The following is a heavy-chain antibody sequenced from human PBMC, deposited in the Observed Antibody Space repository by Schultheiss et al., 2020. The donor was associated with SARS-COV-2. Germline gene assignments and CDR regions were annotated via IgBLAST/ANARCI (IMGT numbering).Heavy chain of an antibody. CDR1: GFTFSSYG. CDR3: ARGVDDSSGYYHYYYYGMDV. J-gene: IGHJ6*02. V-gene: IGHV3-48*01. Sequence: GGSLRLSCAASGFTFSSYGMHWVRQAPGKGLEWVSYISSSSSTIYYADSVKGRFTISRDNAKNSLYLQMNSLRAEDTAVYYCARGVDDSSGYYHYYYYGMDVWGQGTTVTVSS. D-gene: IGHD3-22*01. CDR2: ISSSSSTI.